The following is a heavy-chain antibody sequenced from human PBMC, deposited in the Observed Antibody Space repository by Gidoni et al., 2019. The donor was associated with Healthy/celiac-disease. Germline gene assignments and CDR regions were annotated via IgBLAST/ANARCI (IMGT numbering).Heavy chain of an antibody. CDR3: TREGGRDYVWGSYRYSYYFDY. Sequence: EVQLVESGGGLVQPGRSLRLSCTASGFTFGDYAMSWVRQAPGKGLGWLGFIRSKAYGGTTEYAASVKGRFTISRDDSKSITYLQMNSLKTEDTAVYYCTREGGRDYVWGSYRYSYYFDYWGQGTLVTVSS. J-gene: IGHJ4*02. D-gene: IGHD3-16*02. CDR2: IRSKAYGGTT. CDR1: GFTFGDYA. V-gene: IGHV3-49*04.